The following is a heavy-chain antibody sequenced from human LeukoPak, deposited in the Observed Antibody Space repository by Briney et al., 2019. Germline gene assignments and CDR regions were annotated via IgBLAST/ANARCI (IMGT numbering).Heavy chain of an antibody. V-gene: IGHV4-4*07. CDR3: ASTLVLLWFGEGCWFDP. Sequence: PSETLSLTCTVSGGSISSYYWSWIRQPAGKGLEWIGRIYTSGSTNYNPSLKSRVTMSVDTSKNQFSLKLSSVTAADTAVYYCASTLVLLWFGEGCWFDPWGQGTLVTVSS. CDR1: GGSISSYY. J-gene: IGHJ5*02. CDR2: IYTSGST. D-gene: IGHD3-10*01.